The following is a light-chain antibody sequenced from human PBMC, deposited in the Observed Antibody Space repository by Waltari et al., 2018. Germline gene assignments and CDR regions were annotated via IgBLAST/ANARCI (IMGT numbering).Light chain of an antibody. CDR3: SSYTSSSTLVV. CDR2: EVS. J-gene: IGLJ2*01. V-gene: IGLV2-14*01. Sequence: QSALTQPASVSGSPGQSITISWYQQHPGKAPKLMIYEVSNRPSGVSNRFSGSKSGNTASLTISGLQAEDEADYYCSSYTSSSTLVVFGGGTKLTVL.